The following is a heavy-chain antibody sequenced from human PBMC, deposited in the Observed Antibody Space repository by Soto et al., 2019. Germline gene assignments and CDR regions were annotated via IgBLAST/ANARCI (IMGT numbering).Heavy chain of an antibody. D-gene: IGHD4-17*01. CDR2: IYYSGST. CDR1: GGSISSSSYY. CDR3: ASSYGDYVSY. Sequence: QLQLQESGPGLVKPSETLSLTCTVSGGSISSSSYYWGWIRQPSGKGLEWIGSIYYSGSTYYNPPLKSRLTISVDTSKNQFPLMLSSVTAADTAVYYCASSYGDYVSYWGQGTLVTVSS. V-gene: IGHV4-39*01. J-gene: IGHJ4*02.